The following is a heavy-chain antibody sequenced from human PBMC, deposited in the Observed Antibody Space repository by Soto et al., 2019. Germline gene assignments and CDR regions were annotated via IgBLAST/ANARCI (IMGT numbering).Heavy chain of an antibody. CDR3: ARCMGFDGSGYAFFDS. CDR2: VSSSSSYI. CDR1: GFTFSGHT. J-gene: IGHJ4*02. D-gene: IGHD3-10*01. Sequence: EVQLVESGGGLVKPGGSLRLSCAASGFTFSGHTINWVRQAPGKGLEWVSSVSSSSSYIYYADSVKGRFTVSRDNAEKSLYLQMNSLRAEDTAIYYCARCMGFDGSGYAFFDSWGQGTLVTFSS. V-gene: IGHV3-21*01.